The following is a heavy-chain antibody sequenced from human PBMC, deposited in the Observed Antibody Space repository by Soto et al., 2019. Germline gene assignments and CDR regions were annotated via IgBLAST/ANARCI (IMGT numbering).Heavy chain of an antibody. Sequence: QVPLVQSGAEVKKPGSSVKVSCRASGGTFNSHTISWVRQAPGQGLEWMGGIMPMFGVTNYARKFQGRLTMTANESTTTAYMQVSSLTSDDTAVYYCAGEGVTSSMSLPWMGYHYYGLDVWGQGTTVIGSS. D-gene: IGHD2-2*01. CDR1: GGTFNSHT. CDR3: AGEGVTSSMSLPWMGYHYYGLDV. CDR2: IMPMFGVT. V-gene: IGHV1-69*12. J-gene: IGHJ6*02.